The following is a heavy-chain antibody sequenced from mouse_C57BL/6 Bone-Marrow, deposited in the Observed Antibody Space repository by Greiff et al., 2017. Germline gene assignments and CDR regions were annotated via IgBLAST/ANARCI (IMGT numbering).Heavy chain of an antibody. D-gene: IGHD1-1*01. J-gene: IGHJ1*03. Sequence: VQLQQSGPGLVKPSQSLSLTCSVTGYSITSGYYWNWIRQFPGNKLEWMGYISYDGSNNYNPSLKNRISITRDTSKNQFFLKLNSVTTEDTATYYCARGSYYGSSPYWYFDVWGTGTTVTVSS. CDR2: ISYDGSN. V-gene: IGHV3-6*01. CDR1: GYSITSGYY. CDR3: ARGSYYGSSPYWYFDV.